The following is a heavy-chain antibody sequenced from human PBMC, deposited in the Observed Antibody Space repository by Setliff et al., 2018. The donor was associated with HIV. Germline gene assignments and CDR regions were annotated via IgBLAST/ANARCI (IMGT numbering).Heavy chain of an antibody. CDR2: IYTSGST. V-gene: IGHV4-61*09. J-gene: IGHJ3*02. CDR1: GGSISSGSYY. D-gene: IGHD3-22*01. CDR3: AEGSLRNYYDSSALPLHDALDI. Sequence: PSETLSLTCTVSGGSISSGSYYWSWIRQPAGKGLEWIGHIYTSGSTNYNPSRKSRVTISVDTSKNQFSLKLSSVTAADTAVYYCAEGSLRNYYDSSALPLHDALDIWGQGTMVTVS.